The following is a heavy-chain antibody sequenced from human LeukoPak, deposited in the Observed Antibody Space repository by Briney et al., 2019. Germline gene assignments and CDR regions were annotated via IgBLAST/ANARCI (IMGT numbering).Heavy chain of an antibody. J-gene: IGHJ4*02. CDR1: GFTFSNAW. V-gene: IGHV3-15*01. CDR2: IKSKTEGGTT. D-gene: IGHD4-23*01. CDR3: TTDRKFYGGNPVDY. Sequence: GGSLRLSCAASGFTFSNAWMSWVRQAPGKGLEWVGRIKSKTEGGTTDYAAPVKGRFTISRDDSKNTLYLQMNSLKTEDTAVYYCTTDRKFYGGNPVDYWGQGTLVTVSS.